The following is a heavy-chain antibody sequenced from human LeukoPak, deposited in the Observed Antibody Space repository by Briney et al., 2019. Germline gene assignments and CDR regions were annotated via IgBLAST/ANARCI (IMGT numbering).Heavy chain of an antibody. CDR3: ARAPYYYYTDV. CDR2: ILYSGST. Sequence: SETLSLTCTVSGGSLSIFYWSWIRQPPAKGLEWIGYILYSGSTNYNPSLKSRVTISVDTSKNQFSLKLRSVTAADTAVYYCARAPYYYYTDVWAKGTTVTVSS. CDR1: GGSLSIFY. J-gene: IGHJ6*03. V-gene: IGHV4-59*01.